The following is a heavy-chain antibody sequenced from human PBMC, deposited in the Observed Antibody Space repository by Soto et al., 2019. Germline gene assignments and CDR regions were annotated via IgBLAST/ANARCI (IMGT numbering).Heavy chain of an antibody. D-gene: IGHD5-12*01. V-gene: IGHV4-59*08. CDR2: ISYSGST. CDR3: TRPAGNSGYSALGY. Sequence: QVQLQESGPGLVKPWETLSLTCTVSGDSISTYYWSWIRQPPGKGLEWIGHISYSGSTNYNPSLKSRATITIDTSKNQFSLKLNSVTAADMAVYYCTRPAGNSGYSALGYWGQGTLVTVST. J-gene: IGHJ4*02. CDR1: GDSISTYY.